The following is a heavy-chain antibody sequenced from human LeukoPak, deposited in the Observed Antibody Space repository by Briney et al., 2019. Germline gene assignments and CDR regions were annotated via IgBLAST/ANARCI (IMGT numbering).Heavy chain of an antibody. V-gene: IGHV4-59*08. CDR2: IYYSGST. D-gene: IGHD3-16*01. CDR1: GGSISSYY. CDR3: ARQDGWGYFDY. Sequence: PSETLSLTCTVSGGSISSYYWSWIRQPPGKGLEWIGYIYYSGSTNYNPSLKSRVTISVDTSKNQFSLKLSSVTAADTAVYYCARQDGWGYFDYWGQGTLVTVSS. J-gene: IGHJ4*02.